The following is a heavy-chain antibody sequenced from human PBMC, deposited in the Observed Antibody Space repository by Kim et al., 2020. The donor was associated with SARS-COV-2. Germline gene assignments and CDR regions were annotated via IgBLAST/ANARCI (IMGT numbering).Heavy chain of an antibody. CDR1: GYTFTSYA. CDR3: ASSLAVAGTLYY. CDR2: INAGNGNT. J-gene: IGHJ4*02. Sequence: ASVKVSCKASGYTFTSYAMHWVRQAPGQRLEWMGWINAGNGNTKYSQKFQGRVTITRDTSASTAYMELSSLRSEDTAVYYCASSLAVAGTLYYWGQGTLVTVSS. D-gene: IGHD6-19*01. V-gene: IGHV1-3*01.